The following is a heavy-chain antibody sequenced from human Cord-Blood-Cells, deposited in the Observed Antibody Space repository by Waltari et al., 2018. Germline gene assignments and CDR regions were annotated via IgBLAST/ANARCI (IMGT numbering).Heavy chain of an antibody. D-gene: IGHD6-6*01. Sequence: QVQLVQSGAEVKKPGSSVKVSCQASGGTPSSYALTWVRHAPGQGLVWMGGIIPIFGTANYAQKFQGRVTITADESTSTAYMELSSLRSEDTAVYYCARGPFTSSSLYAFDIWGQGTMVTVSS. CDR1: GGTPSSYA. J-gene: IGHJ3*02. CDR2: IIPIFGTA. V-gene: IGHV1-69*01. CDR3: ARGPFTSSSLYAFDI.